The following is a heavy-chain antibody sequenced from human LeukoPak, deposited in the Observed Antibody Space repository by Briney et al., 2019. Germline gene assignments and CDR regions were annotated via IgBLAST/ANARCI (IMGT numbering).Heavy chain of an antibody. V-gene: IGHV3-7*03. Sequence: GGSLRLSCAASGFTFSSYWMNWARQAPGKGLEWVASINHNGNVNYYVDSVKGRFTISRDNAKNSLYLQMGNLRAEGTAVYFCARGGGLDVWGQGTMVTVSS. D-gene: IGHD2-15*01. CDR2: INHNGNVN. CDR1: GFTFSSYW. CDR3: ARGGGLDV. J-gene: IGHJ3*01.